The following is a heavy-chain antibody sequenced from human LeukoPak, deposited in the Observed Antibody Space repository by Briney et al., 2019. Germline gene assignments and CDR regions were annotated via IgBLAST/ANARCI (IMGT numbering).Heavy chain of an antibody. Sequence: SETLSLTCTVSGGSISTYYWSWIRQPPGKGLEWIGYIFYSGSTNYNPSLKSRVTISVDTSKNQFSLKLSSVTAADTAVFYCARENSGSYREFDYWGQGTLVTVSS. D-gene: IGHD1-26*01. J-gene: IGHJ4*02. CDR3: ARENSGSYREFDY. CDR2: IFYSGST. CDR1: GGSISTYY. V-gene: IGHV4-59*12.